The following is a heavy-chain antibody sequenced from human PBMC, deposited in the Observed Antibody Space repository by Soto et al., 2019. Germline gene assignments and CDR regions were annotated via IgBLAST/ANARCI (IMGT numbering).Heavy chain of an antibody. D-gene: IGHD3-22*01. V-gene: IGHV3-53*01. CDR3: ARELPHSTKYYYDSSGYLDY. CDR2: IYSGGST. CDR1: GFTVSSNY. J-gene: IGHJ4*02. Sequence: LRLSCAASGFTVSSNYMSWVRQAPGKGLEWVSVIYSGGSTYYADSVKGRFTISRDNSKNTLYLQMNSLRAEDTAVYYCARELPHSTKYYYDSSGYLDYWGQGTLVTVSS.